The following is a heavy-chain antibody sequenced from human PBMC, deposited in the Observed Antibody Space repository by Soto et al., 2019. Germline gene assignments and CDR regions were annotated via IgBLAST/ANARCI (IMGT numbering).Heavy chain of an antibody. J-gene: IGHJ4*02. D-gene: IGHD6-13*01. CDR3: AGRVGLPAPGNYFNY. V-gene: IGHV4-38-2*01. CDR1: GYPINLGYY. CDR2: NYYSEST. Sequence: SETLSLTCAVSGYPINLGYYWGWIRQFPGKGLEWIGSNYYSESTYYNPSLKSRVTISVDTSKNQFSLKLSSVTAADTAVYYCAGRVGLPAPGNYFNYWGQGTLVTVSS.